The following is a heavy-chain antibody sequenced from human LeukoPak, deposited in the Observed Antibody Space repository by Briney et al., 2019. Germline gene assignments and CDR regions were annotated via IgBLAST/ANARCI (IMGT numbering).Heavy chain of an antibody. D-gene: IGHD6-13*01. J-gene: IGHJ4*02. CDR2: IYYSGST. CDR3: ARHSSSSFNFDH. Sequence: RSSETLSLTCTVSGGSISSSSYYWGWIRQPPGKGLEWIGSIYYSGSTYYNPSLKSRVTISVDTSKDQFSLKLSSVTAADTAVYNCARHSSSSFNFDHWGQGTLVTVSS. CDR1: GGSISSSSYY. V-gene: IGHV4-39*01.